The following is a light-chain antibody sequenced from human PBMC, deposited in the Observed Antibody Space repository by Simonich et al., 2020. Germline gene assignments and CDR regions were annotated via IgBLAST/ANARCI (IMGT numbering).Light chain of an antibody. J-gene: IGLJ2*01. CDR3: SSYAGSNNVV. CDR1: SSDVGGYNY. Sequence: QSALTQPASVSESPGQSVTISCTGTSSDVGGYNYVSWYQQHPGKAPKLMIYEVSKRPSGVPDGFSGSKSGNTASLTVSGLQAEDEADYYCSSYAGSNNVVFGGGTKLTVL. V-gene: IGLV2-8*01. CDR2: EVS.